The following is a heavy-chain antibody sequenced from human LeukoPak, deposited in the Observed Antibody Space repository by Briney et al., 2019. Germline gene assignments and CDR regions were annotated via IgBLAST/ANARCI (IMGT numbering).Heavy chain of an antibody. V-gene: IGHV4-4*07. Sequence: SETLSLTCTVSGGSISSYYWSWIRQPAGKGLEWIGRIYTSGSTNYNPSLKSRVTMSVDTSKNQFSLKLSSVTAADTAVHYCARVGHIAVAGTYNWFDPWGQGTLVTVSS. D-gene: IGHD6-19*01. CDR2: IYTSGST. CDR1: GGSISSYY. CDR3: ARVGHIAVAGTYNWFDP. J-gene: IGHJ5*02.